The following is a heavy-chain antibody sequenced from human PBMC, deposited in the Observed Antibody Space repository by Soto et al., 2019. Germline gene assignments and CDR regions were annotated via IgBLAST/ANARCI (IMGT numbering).Heavy chain of an antibody. J-gene: IGHJ6*02. Sequence: PSETLSLTCAVYVGSFSGYYWSWIRQPPGKGLECIGEINHSGNTNYNPSLKSRVTISVDKSKNQFSLKLSSVTAADTAVYYCARVSGSYYYGMDVWGQGTTVTVSS. CDR3: ARVSGSYYYGMDV. CDR2: INHSGNT. CDR1: VGSFSGYY. D-gene: IGHD1-26*01. V-gene: IGHV4-34*01.